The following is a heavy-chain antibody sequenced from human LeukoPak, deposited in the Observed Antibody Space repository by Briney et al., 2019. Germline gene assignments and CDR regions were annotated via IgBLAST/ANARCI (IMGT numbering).Heavy chain of an antibody. CDR2: IYYSGST. Sequence: SETLSLTCTVSGGSVGSYYWNWIRQPPGKGLEWIGYIYYSGSTNYNPSLESRVTISVDTSKNQFSLKLSSVTAADTAVYYCARDGSSWGFDYWGQGTLVTVSS. J-gene: IGHJ4*02. CDR1: GGSVGSYY. CDR3: ARDGSSWGFDY. D-gene: IGHD6-13*01. V-gene: IGHV4-59*02.